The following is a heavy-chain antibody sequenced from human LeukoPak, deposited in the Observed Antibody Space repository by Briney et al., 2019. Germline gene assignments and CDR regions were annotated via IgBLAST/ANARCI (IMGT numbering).Heavy chain of an antibody. Sequence: ASVKVSCKASGGTFSSYAISWVRQVPGQGLEWMGGIIPIFGTANYAQKFQGRVTITADESTSTAYMELSSLRSEDTAVYYCARVGSERDSSSWYRRELDAFDIWGQGTMVTVSS. CDR1: GGTFSSYA. CDR2: IIPIFGTA. D-gene: IGHD6-13*01. J-gene: IGHJ3*02. V-gene: IGHV1-69*13. CDR3: ARVGSERDSSSWYRRELDAFDI.